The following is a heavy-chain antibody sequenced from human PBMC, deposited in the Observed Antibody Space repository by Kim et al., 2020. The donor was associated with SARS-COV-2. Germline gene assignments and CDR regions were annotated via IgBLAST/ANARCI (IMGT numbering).Heavy chain of an antibody. CDR1: GFTFSSYA. V-gene: IGHV3-23*01. D-gene: IGHD5-18*01. J-gene: IGHJ4*02. Sequence: GGSLRLSCAASGFTFSSYAMSWVHQAPGKGLEWVSAISGSGGSTYYADSVKGRFTISRDNSKNTLYLQMNSLRAEDTAVYYCATYRGYSYGPTFDYWGQGTLVTVSS. CDR2: ISGSGGST. CDR3: ATYRGYSYGPTFDY.